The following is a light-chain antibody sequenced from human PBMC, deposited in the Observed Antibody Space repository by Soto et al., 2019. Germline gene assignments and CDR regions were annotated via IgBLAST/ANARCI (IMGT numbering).Light chain of an antibody. CDR2: GAS. CDR3: QQYGSSPT. J-gene: IGKJ1*01. V-gene: IGKV3-20*01. Sequence: ESVLTQSPGTLSLSPGERATLSCMAIQSVSNNYLAWYQQEPGQAPRLLIYGASSRATGIPDRLSGSGSGTDFTLTISRLEPEDFPVYYCQQYGSSPTFGQGTKVDIK. CDR1: QSVSNNY.